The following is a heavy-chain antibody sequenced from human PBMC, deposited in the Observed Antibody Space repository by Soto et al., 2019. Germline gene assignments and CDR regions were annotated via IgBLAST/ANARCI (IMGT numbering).Heavy chain of an antibody. V-gene: IGHV1-18*01. J-gene: IGHJ5*02. CDR3: ARTKAARQFENWFDP. CDR2: ISAYNGST. Sequence: ASVKVSCKASGYTFTSYGISWVRQAPGQGLEWMGWISAYNGSTNYAQKLQGRVTMTTDTSTSTAYMELRSLRSDDTAVYYCARTKAARQFENWFDPWGQGTLVTVSS. D-gene: IGHD6-6*01. CDR1: GYTFTSYG.